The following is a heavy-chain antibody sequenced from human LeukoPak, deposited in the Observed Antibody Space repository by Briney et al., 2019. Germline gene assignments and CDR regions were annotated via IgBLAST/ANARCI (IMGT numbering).Heavy chain of an antibody. V-gene: IGHV1-8*01. CDR3: ARDRYYYDSSGSHWLDY. Sequence: ASVKVSCKASGYTFTSYDINWVRQATGQGLEWMGWMNPNSGNTGYAQEFQGRVTMTRNTSISTAYMELSSLRSEDTAVYYCARDRYYYDSSGSHWLDYWGQGTLVTVSS. CDR2: MNPNSGNT. J-gene: IGHJ4*02. CDR1: GYTFTSYD. D-gene: IGHD3-22*01.